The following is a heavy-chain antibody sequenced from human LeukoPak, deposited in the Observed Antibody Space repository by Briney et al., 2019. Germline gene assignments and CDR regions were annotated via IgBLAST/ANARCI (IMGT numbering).Heavy chain of an antibody. Sequence: GGSLRLSXAASGFTFSSYSMNWVCQAPGKGLEWVSSISSSRSYIYYADSVKGRFTISRDNAKNSLYLQMNSLRAEDTAVYYCARGSWGIPLGYCSSTSCYYYYFDYWGQGTLVTVSS. CDR2: ISSSRSYI. D-gene: IGHD2-2*01. CDR3: ARGSWGIPLGYCSSTSCYYYYFDY. J-gene: IGHJ4*02. V-gene: IGHV3-21*01. CDR1: GFTFSSYS.